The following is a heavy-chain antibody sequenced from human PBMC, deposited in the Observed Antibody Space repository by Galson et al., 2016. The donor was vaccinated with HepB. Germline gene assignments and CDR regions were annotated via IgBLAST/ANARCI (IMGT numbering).Heavy chain of an antibody. CDR3: ARESLGIVGATEFDY. D-gene: IGHD1-26*01. Sequence: SLRLSCAASGFTFSSYGMHWVRQAPGKGLEWVAVIWNDGSNKYYADSVKGRFTISRDNSKNTLYLQMNSLRAEDTAAYYCARESLGIVGATEFDYWGQGTLVTVSS. V-gene: IGHV3-33*01. J-gene: IGHJ4*02. CDR2: IWNDGSNK. CDR1: GFTFSSYG.